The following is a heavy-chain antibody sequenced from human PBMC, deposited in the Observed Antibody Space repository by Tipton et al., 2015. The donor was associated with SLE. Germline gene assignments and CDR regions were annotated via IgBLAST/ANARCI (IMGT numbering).Heavy chain of an antibody. CDR2: IYYSGDT. V-gene: IGHV4-39*07. J-gene: IGHJ2*01. Sequence: LRLSCTVSGGSISSSSYYWGWIRQPPGKGLEWIGSIYYSGDTYYNPSLKSRVTISVDTSKNQFSLKLSSVTAADTAVYYCARRLVAAANDWYFGLWGRGTLVTVSS. CDR1: GGSISSSSYY. D-gene: IGHD2-2*01. CDR3: ARRLVAAANDWYFGL.